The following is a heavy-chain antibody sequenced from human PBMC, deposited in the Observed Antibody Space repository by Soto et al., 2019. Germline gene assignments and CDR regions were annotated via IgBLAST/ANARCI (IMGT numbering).Heavy chain of an antibody. CDR2: INTYNGMT. J-gene: IGHJ4*02. CDR1: GYTFINYH. D-gene: IGHD5-12*01. Sequence: QVQLVQSGGEVKKPGASVTVSCKASGYTFINYHITWVRQAPGQGLEWMAWINTYNGMTDYAQRFQGRVTMTRDTSTSTAYMELRNLGSDDTAVYFFAKSPRGEMATDWGQGTLVTVSS. V-gene: IGHV1-18*01. CDR3: AKSPRGEMATD.